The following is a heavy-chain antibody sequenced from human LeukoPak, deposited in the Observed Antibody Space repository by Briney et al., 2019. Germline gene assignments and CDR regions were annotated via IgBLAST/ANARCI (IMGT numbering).Heavy chain of an antibody. CDR3: ARDRGTSSWLENFDY. Sequence: SETLSLTCTVSGGSITSFSWNWIRQPAGNGLEWIGRIHSSGSANYNASLIGRVTMSVDTSKNQFSVNLSSVTAADTAVYYCARDRGTSSWLENFDYWGQGSLVTVSS. D-gene: IGHD6-13*01. CDR1: GGSITSFS. CDR2: IHSSGSA. V-gene: IGHV4-4*07. J-gene: IGHJ4*02.